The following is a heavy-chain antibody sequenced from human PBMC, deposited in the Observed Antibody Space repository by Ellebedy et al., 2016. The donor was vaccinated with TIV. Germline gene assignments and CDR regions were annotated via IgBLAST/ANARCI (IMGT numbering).Heavy chain of an antibody. D-gene: IGHD1-1*01. CDR1: GGSVSRYF. CDR3: ARVHCSITTCDYYYMDV. Sequence: SETLSLXXTVSGGSVSRYFWSWIRQPAGKGLEWIGRIFTSGSFNYNPSLMSRVTMSVGTSKNQISLRLNSVTAADTAVYYCARVHCSITTCDYYYMDVWGKGTTVTVSS. J-gene: IGHJ6*03. V-gene: IGHV4-4*07. CDR2: IFTSGSF.